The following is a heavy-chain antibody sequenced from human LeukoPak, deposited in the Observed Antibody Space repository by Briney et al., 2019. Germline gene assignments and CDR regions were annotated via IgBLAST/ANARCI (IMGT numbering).Heavy chain of an antibody. J-gene: IGHJ4*02. CDR2: IYHSGST. V-gene: IGHV4-38-2*01. CDR1: VGSSSGYY. D-gene: IGHD3-22*01. CDR3: ARIPDDSSGYVPNFDY. Sequence: SETLSLTSAFYVGSSSGYYWGWIGQPPGKGRGWFGGIYHSGSTYYNPSLKSRVTISVDTSKNQFSLKLSSVTAADTAVYYCARIPDDSSGYVPNFDYWGQGTLVTVSS.